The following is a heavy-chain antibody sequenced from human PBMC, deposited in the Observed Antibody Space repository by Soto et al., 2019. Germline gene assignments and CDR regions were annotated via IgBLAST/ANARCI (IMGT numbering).Heavy chain of an antibody. D-gene: IGHD3-10*01. Sequence: PSETLSLTCSVSGVPIITTNWLSWIRQSPDKGLEWIGEIHHSGSTSYKPSLKSRLTISIDKSKNQFSLSLRSVTAADTAVYYCARRSPPLGPGLGTYYNTPFDYWGRGTLVTVSS. V-gene: IGHV4-4*02. CDR1: GVPIITTNW. J-gene: IGHJ4*02. CDR2: IHHSGST. CDR3: ARRSPPLGPGLGTYYNTPFDY.